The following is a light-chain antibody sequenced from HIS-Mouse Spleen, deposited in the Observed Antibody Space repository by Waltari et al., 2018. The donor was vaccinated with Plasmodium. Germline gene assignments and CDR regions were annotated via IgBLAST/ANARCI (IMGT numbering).Light chain of an antibody. CDR2: KVS. J-gene: IGKJ1*01. CDR1: QSLVHSDGNTY. CDR3: MQGTHWPPWT. V-gene: IGKV2-30*02. Sequence: DVVMTQSPLSLPVTLGQPASISCRSSQSLVHSDGNTYLNWCQQRPGQSPRRLIYKVSTRDSGVPDRFSGSGSGTDFTLKISRVEAEDVGVYYCMQGTHWPPWTFGQGTKVEIK.